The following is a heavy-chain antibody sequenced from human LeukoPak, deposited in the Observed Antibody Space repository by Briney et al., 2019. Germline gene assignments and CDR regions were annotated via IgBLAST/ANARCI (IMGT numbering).Heavy chain of an antibody. CDR1: GFTCSSYW. Sequence: PGGSLRLSRAASGFTCSSYWMSWVRQAPGKGLEWVANIKQDGSEKYYVDSVKGRFTISRDNAKNSLYLQMNRLRAEDTAVYYCAREYCSGGSCYYGVDYWGQGTLVTVSS. D-gene: IGHD2-15*01. J-gene: IGHJ4*02. CDR2: IKQDGSEK. CDR3: AREYCSGGSCYYGVDY. V-gene: IGHV3-7*01.